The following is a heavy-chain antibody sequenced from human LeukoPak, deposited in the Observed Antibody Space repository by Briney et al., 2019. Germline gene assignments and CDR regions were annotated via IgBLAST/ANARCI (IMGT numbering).Heavy chain of an antibody. Sequence: PGGSLRLSCAASGFSFRSHWMHWLRQVPGKGLVCVSRIRREGGSTRYADSVHGRFTISRDNAKDTVYLQMNSLRAEDTAVYYCARESLHCVGDCFSLFDYWGQGTLVTVSS. D-gene: IGHD2-21*02. CDR3: ARESLHCVGDCFSLFDY. J-gene: IGHJ4*02. CDR2: IRREGGST. V-gene: IGHV3-74*01. CDR1: GFSFRSHW.